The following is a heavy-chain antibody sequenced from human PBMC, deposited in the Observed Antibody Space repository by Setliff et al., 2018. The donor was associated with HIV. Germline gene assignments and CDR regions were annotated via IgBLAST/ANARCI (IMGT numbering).Heavy chain of an antibody. V-gene: IGHV3-11*04. D-gene: IGHD3-10*01. CDR1: GFTFSDYY. Sequence: GGPLRLSCAASGFTFSDYYMSWIRQAPGKGLEWVSYISSGSVNIFYADSVKGRFTISRDNAKNTLYLQMNSLRAEDTAVYYCARGVRGVVNGMDVWGQGTTVTVSS. CDR3: ARGVRGVVNGMDV. CDR2: ISSGSVNI. J-gene: IGHJ6*02.